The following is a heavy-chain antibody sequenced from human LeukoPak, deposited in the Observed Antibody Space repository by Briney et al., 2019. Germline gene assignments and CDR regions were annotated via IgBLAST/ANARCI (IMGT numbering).Heavy chain of an antibody. CDR2: IYSDGST. D-gene: IGHD1-26*01. CDR1: GFTVSRNY. J-gene: IGHJ5*02. Sequence: GGSLRLSCAASGFTVSRNYMSWVRQAPGKGLEWVSVIYSDGSTYHADSVKGRFTISRDNSKNTLYLQMNSLRAEDTAVYYCAKKYSTGLDPWGQGTLVTVSS. V-gene: IGHV3-53*01. CDR3: AKKYSTGLDP.